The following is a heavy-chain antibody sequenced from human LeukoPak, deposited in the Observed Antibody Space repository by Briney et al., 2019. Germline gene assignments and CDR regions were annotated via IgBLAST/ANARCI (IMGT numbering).Heavy chain of an antibody. J-gene: IGHJ4*02. CDR2: INPNSGGT. Sequence: ASVKVSCKASGYTFTGYYVHWVRQAPGQGLEWMGWINPNSGGTNYAQKFQGRVTMTRDTSISTAYMELSRLRSDDTAVYYCARFDSSGYYLDYWGQGTLVTVSS. CDR3: ARFDSSGYYLDY. CDR1: GYTFTGYY. V-gene: IGHV1-2*02. D-gene: IGHD3-22*01.